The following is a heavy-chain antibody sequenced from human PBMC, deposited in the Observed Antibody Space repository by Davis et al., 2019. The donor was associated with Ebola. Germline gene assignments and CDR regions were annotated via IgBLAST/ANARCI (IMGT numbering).Heavy chain of an antibody. CDR1: GYTFTSYA. J-gene: IGHJ6*04. V-gene: IGHV7-4-1*02. Sequence: GGSLRLSCKASGYTFTSYAMNWVRQAPGQGLEWMGWINTNTGNPTYAQCFTGRFVFSLDTSVSTAYLQITSLKAEDTAVYYCARSSYTWYFSGMEVWGKGTTVTVSS. CDR2: INTNTGNP. CDR3: ARSSYTWYFSGMEV. D-gene: IGHD2-2*01.